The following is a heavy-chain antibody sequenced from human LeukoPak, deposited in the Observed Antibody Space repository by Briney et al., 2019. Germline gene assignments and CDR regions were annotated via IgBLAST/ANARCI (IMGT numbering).Heavy chain of an antibody. J-gene: IGHJ6*03. CDR2: ISAYNGNT. Sequence: ASVKVSCKASGYTFTSYGISWMRQAPGQGLEWMGWISAYNGNTNYAQKLQGRVTMTTDTSTSTAYMELRSLRSDDTAVYYCARAHSSSWYYSYYYYYYMDVWGKGTTVTVSS. CDR1: GYTFTSYG. V-gene: IGHV1-18*01. D-gene: IGHD6-13*01. CDR3: ARAHSSSWYYSYYYYYYMDV.